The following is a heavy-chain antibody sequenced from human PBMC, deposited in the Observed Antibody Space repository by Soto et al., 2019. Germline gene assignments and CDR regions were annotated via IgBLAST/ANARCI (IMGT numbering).Heavy chain of an antibody. D-gene: IGHD2-2*02. J-gene: IGHJ4*02. CDR2: IKPDGSEQ. Sequence: GGSLRLSCAASGFTFSSYAMSWVRQAPGKGLEWVANIKPDGSEQYYVDSVKGRFTISRDNAKNSLYLQMNSLRVEDTALYYCVTPACDATSCYTYDYWGQGTLVTVSS. V-gene: IGHV3-7*01. CDR3: VTPACDATSCYTYDY. CDR1: GFTFSSYA.